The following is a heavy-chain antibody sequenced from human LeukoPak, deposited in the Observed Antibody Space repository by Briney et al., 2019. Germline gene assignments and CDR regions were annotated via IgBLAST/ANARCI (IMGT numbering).Heavy chain of an antibody. V-gene: IGHV4-59*11. CDR1: GGSISSHY. D-gene: IGHD2-2*01. CDR3: ARAAPGSTRILDY. CDR2: IYYSGST. Sequence: PSETLSLTCTVSGGSISSHYWSWIRQPPGKGLEWIGYIYYSGSTNYNPSLKSRVTISVDTSKNQFSLKLSSVTAADTAVYYCARAAPGSTRILDYWGQGTLVTVSS. J-gene: IGHJ4*02.